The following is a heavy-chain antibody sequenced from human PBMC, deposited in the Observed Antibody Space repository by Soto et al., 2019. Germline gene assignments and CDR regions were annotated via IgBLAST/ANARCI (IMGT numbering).Heavy chain of an antibody. CDR1: GFTFSDST. J-gene: IGHJ4*02. CDR3: TRQWLLWGPFDY. V-gene: IGHV3-73*01. D-gene: IGHD3-3*01. CDR2: IRSKANAYAT. Sequence: DVQLVESGVGLVQPGGSLKLSCLGSGFTFSDSTIHWVRQASGKGLEWVGRIRSKANAYATVEAASVRGRFTISRDDSMNTAYLQMNSLKTEDTAVYFCTRQWLLWGPFDYWGQGTPVTVSS.